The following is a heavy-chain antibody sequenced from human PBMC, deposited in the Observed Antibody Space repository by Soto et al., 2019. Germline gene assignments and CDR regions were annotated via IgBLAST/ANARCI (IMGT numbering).Heavy chain of an antibody. J-gene: IGHJ4*02. V-gene: IGHV1-69*01. Sequence: QVQLEQSGAEVKKPGSSVKVSCKASGGTFNTFPISWVRQAPGQGLEWIGGIIPIFETANYAQRLQDRLTITADESTRTAYMELSRLTSEDTAIYFCATSTSSSWQNDYWGLGTLVVVSS. CDR1: GGTFNTFP. CDR2: IIPIFETA. D-gene: IGHD6-13*01. CDR3: ATSTSSSWQNDY.